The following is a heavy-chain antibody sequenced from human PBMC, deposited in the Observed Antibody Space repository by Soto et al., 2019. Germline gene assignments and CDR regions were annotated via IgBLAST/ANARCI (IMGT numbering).Heavy chain of an antibody. V-gene: IGHV3-7*01. Sequence: EVQLVESGGGLVQPGGSLRLSCAASGFTFSTYWMSWVRQAPGKGLEWVGNIKQDGSEKYYVDSVKGRFTISRDNASNSLYLQMNSLRGEDRAVYYCARELYTSNRYWFDPWGQGTLVTVSS. CDR3: ARELYTSNRYWFDP. CDR2: IKQDGSEK. J-gene: IGHJ5*02. CDR1: GFTFSTYW. D-gene: IGHD6-13*01.